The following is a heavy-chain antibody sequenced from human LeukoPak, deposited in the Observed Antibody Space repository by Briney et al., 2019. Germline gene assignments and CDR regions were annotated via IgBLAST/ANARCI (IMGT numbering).Heavy chain of an antibody. Sequence: GGSLRLSCAASGFTFSSYWMSWVRQAPGKGLEWVANIKQDGSEKYYVDSVKGRFTISRDNAKNSLYLQMNSLRAEDTAVYYCARDIGEAYGDYGFYYYYMDVWGKGTTVTISS. CDR1: GFTFSSYW. CDR2: IKQDGSEK. V-gene: IGHV3-7*01. J-gene: IGHJ6*03. CDR3: ARDIGEAYGDYGFYYYYMDV. D-gene: IGHD4-17*01.